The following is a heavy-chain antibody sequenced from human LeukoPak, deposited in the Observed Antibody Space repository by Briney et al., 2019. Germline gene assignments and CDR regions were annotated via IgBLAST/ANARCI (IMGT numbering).Heavy chain of an antibody. J-gene: IGHJ4*02. D-gene: IGHD6-13*01. CDR3: ARTSKYSSSWLGVSSTFVPYYFDY. Sequence: GASVKVSCKDSGYTFTSYGISWVRQAPGQGLEWMGWISAYNGNTNYAQKLQGRVTMTTDTSTSTAYMELRSVRSDDTAVYYCARTSKYSSSWLGVSSTFVPYYFDYWGQGTLVTVSS. V-gene: IGHV1-18*01. CDR2: ISAYNGNT. CDR1: GYTFTSYG.